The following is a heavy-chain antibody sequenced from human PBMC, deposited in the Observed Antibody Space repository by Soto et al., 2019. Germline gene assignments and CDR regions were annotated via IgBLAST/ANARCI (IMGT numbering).Heavy chain of an antibody. CDR2: ISGSGRTT. J-gene: IGHJ6*03. V-gene: IGHV3-23*01. CDR3: AKFRGPSYSYYYMDV. CDR1: GFTFSTYA. Sequence: EVQLLESGGGLVQPGGSLRLSCATSGFTFSTYAMNWLRQAPGRGLECVSFISGSGRTTYYADSVKGRFTVSRDNSKNTLYLQMNSLRDEDTALYYCAKFRGPSYSYYYMDVWGKGATVTVSS. D-gene: IGHD3-16*01.